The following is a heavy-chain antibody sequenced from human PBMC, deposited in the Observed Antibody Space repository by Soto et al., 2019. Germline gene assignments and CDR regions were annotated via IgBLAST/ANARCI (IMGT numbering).Heavy chain of an antibody. V-gene: IGHV1-18*01. J-gene: IGHJ4*02. CDR1: GYTFTSYG. CDR3: ARDPFLNYDIFTGYYNY. CDR2: ISAYNGNT. Sequence: ASVKVSCKASGYTFTSYGISWVRQAPGQGLEWMGWISAYNGNTNYAQKLQGRVTMTTDTSTSTAYMELRSLRSDDTAVYYCARDPFLNYDIFTGYYNYWGQGTLVPVSS. D-gene: IGHD3-9*01.